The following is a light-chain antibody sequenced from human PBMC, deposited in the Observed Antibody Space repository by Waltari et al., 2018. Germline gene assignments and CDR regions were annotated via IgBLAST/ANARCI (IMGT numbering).Light chain of an antibody. CDR3: QQYYSTPYT. J-gene: IGKJ2*01. CDR1: QSLFYRSSNENF. CDR2: WAS. Sequence: DIVMTQSPDSLAVALGERATINCKSSQSLFYRSSNENFVAWYQQRPGHPPKLLSYWASTRDLGVPDRFSGSGSWTDFTLTINSLQAEDVAVYYCQQYYSTPYTFGQGTKVEIK. V-gene: IGKV4-1*01.